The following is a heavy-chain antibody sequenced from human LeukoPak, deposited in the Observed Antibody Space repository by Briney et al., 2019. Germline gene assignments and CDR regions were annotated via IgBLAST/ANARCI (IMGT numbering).Heavy chain of an antibody. D-gene: IGHD5-12*01. J-gene: IGHJ4*02. CDR3: TRDRGVYSGYDSHYFDY. CDR1: GFTFGDYA. CDR2: IRSKAYGGTT. V-gene: IGHV3-49*03. Sequence: GGSLRLSCTAYGFTFGDYAMTWFRQAPGKGLEWVGFIRSKAYGGTTEYAASVKGRFTLSRDDSKSIAYLQMNSLKTEDTAVYYCTRDRGVYSGYDSHYFDYWGQGTLVTVSS.